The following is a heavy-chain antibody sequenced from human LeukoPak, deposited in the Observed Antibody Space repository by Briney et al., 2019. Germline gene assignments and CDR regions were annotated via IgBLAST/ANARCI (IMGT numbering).Heavy chain of an antibody. Sequence: GGSLRLSCAASGFTFSTYGMSWVRQAPKKGLEWVSSISSSGGGTYFADSVKGRFSISRDNSKNTLYLQMNSLRAEDTAVYYCAKDRCSNGIGCLYYYMDVWGKGTTVTISS. CDR2: ISSSGGGT. V-gene: IGHV3-23*01. CDR1: GFTFSTYG. J-gene: IGHJ6*04. CDR3: AKDRCSNGIGCLYYYMDV. D-gene: IGHD2-8*01.